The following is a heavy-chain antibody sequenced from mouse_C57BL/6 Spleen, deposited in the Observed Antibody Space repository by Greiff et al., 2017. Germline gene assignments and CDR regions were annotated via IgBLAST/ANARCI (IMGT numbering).Heavy chain of an antibody. Sequence: QVQLQQPGAELVMPGASVKLSCKASGYTFTSYWMHWVKQRPGQGLEWIGEIDPSDSYTNYNQKFKGKSTLTVDKSSSTAYMQLSSLTSEDSAVYYCARYYYGSSYSYYYAMDDWGQGTSVTVSS. V-gene: IGHV1-69*01. CDR2: IDPSDSYT. CDR1: GYTFTSYW. J-gene: IGHJ4*01. CDR3: ARYYYGSSYSYYYAMDD. D-gene: IGHD1-1*01.